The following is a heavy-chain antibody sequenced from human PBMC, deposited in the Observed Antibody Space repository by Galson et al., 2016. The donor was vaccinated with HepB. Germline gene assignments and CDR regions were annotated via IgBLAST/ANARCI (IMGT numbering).Heavy chain of an antibody. CDR3: ARGRDYYFYSMDV. Sequence: SVKVSCKASGYTFTTYGISWVRQAPGQGLEWMGWITTVTGNTNYAQKFQGRVTMTTDTSTNTAYMELRSLRSDDTAVYYCARGRDYYFYSMDVWGQGTTVTVSS. CDR1: GYTFTTYG. J-gene: IGHJ6*02. V-gene: IGHV1-18*01. CDR2: ITTVTGNT.